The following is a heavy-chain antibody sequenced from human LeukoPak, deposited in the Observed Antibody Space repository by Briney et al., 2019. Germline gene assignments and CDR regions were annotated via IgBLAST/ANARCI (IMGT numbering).Heavy chain of an antibody. Sequence: GGSLRLSCAASGFTFSGSAMHWVRQASGKGLEWVGRIRSKANSYATAYAASVKGRFTISRDDSKNTAYLQMNSLKTEDTAVYYCVRDDLLWFGELYTFDIWGQGTMVTVSS. V-gene: IGHV3-73*01. CDR3: VRDDLLWFGELYTFDI. CDR1: GFTFSGSA. D-gene: IGHD3-10*01. CDR2: IRSKANSYAT. J-gene: IGHJ3*02.